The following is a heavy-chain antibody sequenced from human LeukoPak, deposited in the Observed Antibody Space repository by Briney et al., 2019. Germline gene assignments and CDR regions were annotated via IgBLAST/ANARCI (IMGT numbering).Heavy chain of an antibody. CDR2: IYYSGST. CDR3: ARAGYGSGWSYWFDT. J-gene: IGHJ5*02. V-gene: IGHV4-59*12. CDR1: GVSISSYY. Sequence: SETLSLTCTGSGVSISSYYWSWIRQPPGKGLEWVGYIYYSGSTNYNPSLKSRVTISVHASKNQFSLKLPSVTAAATAVYYCARAGYGSGWSYWFDTWGQGTLVTVSS. D-gene: IGHD6-19*01.